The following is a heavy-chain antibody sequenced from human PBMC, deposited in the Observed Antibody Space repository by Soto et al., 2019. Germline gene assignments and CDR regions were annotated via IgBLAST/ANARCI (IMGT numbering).Heavy chain of an antibody. CDR1: GGSISSGGYY. CDR3: GRGVTMVRGVSHTPDFCY. D-gene: IGHD3-10*01. V-gene: IGHV4-31*03. CDR2: IYYSGST. J-gene: IGHJ4*02. Sequence: QVQLQESGPGLVKPSQTLSLTCTVSGGSISSGGYYWSWIRQHPGKVLEWIGYIYYSGSTYYNPSPKSRVTISVATSQNQFSLALSSVTAADTAVYYCGRGVTMVRGVSHTPDFCYWGQGTLVTVSS.